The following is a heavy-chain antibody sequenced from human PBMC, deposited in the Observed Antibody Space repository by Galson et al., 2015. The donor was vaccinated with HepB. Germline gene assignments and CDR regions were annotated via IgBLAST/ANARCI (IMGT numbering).Heavy chain of an antibody. CDR2: ISANSGNT. CDR3: ARDRDYRFDY. D-gene: IGHD4/OR15-4a*01. V-gene: IGHV1-18*04. CDR1: GYTFTTNG. J-gene: IGHJ4*02. Sequence: SVKVSCKASGYTFTTNGISWVRQAPGQGLEWMGWISANSGNTKYAQNLQGRVTLTRDTSTSTAYLELRSLRSDDTAAYFCARDRDYRFDYWGQGTLVTVSS.